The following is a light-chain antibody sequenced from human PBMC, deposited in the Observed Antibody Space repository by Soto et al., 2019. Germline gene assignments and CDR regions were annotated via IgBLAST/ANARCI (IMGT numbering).Light chain of an antibody. V-gene: IGKV3-20*01. Sequence: EIFLTQSPGTLSLSLWDRATLSWRASQSVSSSCLAWYQQKPGQAPRLLIYGASSRATGIPDRFSGSGSGTDFTLTISRLEPEDFAVYYCQQYGSSPRLTFGGGTKVDIK. CDR1: QSVSSSC. CDR3: QQYGSSPRLT. CDR2: GAS. J-gene: IGKJ4*01.